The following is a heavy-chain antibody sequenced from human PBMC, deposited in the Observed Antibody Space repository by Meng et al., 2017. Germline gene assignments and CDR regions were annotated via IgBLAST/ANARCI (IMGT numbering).Heavy chain of an antibody. CDR1: GFTFSGCA. Sequence: GESLKISCAASGFTFSGCAMRWVRQASGKGLEWVGRIISKANSYTTAYAASVKGRFTISRDDSKTTAYLQMNSLKTEDTEVYYCTRHGGEGVSKWLLIARHATWTFDYWGQGTLVTVSS. J-gene: IGHJ4*02. CDR3: TRHGGEGVSKWLLIARHATWTFDY. CDR2: IISKANSYTT. D-gene: IGHD3-22*01. V-gene: IGHV3-73*01.